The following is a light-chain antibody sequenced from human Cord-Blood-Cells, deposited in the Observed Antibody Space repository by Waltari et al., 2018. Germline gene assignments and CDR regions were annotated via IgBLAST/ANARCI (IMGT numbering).Light chain of an antibody. V-gene: IGKV1-39*01. CDR2: AAS. CDR3: QQSYSTPWT. J-gene: IGKJ1*01. Sequence: DIQMTQPPSSLSASVVDRVTIPCRASQSISTSLNWYQQKPGKAPKLLIYAASSLQSGVPSRFSSSGSATDFTLTISSLQPEDFATYYCQQSYSTPWTFGQGTKVEIK. CDR1: QSISTS.